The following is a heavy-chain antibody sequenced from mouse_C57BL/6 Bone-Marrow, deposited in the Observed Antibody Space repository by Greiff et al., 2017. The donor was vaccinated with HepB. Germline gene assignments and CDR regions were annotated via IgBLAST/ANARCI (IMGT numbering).Heavy chain of an antibody. J-gene: IGHJ3*01. CDR2: IDPENGDT. CDR1: GFNIKDDY. D-gene: IGHD1-1*01. V-gene: IGHV14-4*01. CDR3: TLYYYGSSLFAY. Sequence: VQLQQSGAELVRPGASVKLSCTASGFNIKDDYMHWVKQRPEQGLEWIGWIDPENGDTEYDSKFQGKATIPADTSSNTAYLKLSSLTSEETAVYYFTLYYYGSSLFAYWGQGTLVTVSA.